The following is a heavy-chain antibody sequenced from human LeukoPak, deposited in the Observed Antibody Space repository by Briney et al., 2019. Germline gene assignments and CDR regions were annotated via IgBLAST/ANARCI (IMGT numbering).Heavy chain of an antibody. V-gene: IGHV3-74*01. J-gene: IGHJ4*02. D-gene: IGHD1-20*01. CDR1: GFSLSSCY. Sequence: GGSLRLSCAASGFSLSSCYMYWVRQAPEKGLVWVSRIKTDGSRTAYADSVQGRFTISRDNAKNTPFLQMNSLRAEDTAVNYCVAYNWNYPDYWGQGTLVTVSS. CDR3: VAYNWNYPDY. CDR2: IKTDGSRT.